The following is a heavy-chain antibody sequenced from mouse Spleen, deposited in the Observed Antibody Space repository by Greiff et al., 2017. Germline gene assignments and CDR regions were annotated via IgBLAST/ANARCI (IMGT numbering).Heavy chain of an antibody. CDR2: INPSNGAT. Sequence: QVQLQQPGTELVKPGASVKLSCKASGYTFTSYWMHWVKQRPGQGLEWIGNINPSNGATNYNQKFKSKATRTVDKSSSTAYMQLSSLTSEDSAVYYCARKGLYYGNLDYWGQGTTLTVSS. D-gene: IGHD2-1*01. V-gene: IGHV1-53*01. J-gene: IGHJ2*01. CDR1: GYTFTSYW. CDR3: ARKGLYYGNLDY.